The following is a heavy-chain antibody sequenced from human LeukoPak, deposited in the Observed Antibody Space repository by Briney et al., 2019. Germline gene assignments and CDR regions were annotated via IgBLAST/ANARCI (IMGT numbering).Heavy chain of an antibody. V-gene: IGHV3-64D*09. Sequence: GGSVRLSCSASGFTFSSYAIHWVRQAPGKGLEYVSGISSNGGSTYYADSVKGRFTISRDNSKNTVYLQMSSLRAEDTAVYYCVKGGLTLTTIYFHHWGQGTLVTVSS. CDR3: VKGGLTLTTIYFHH. J-gene: IGHJ1*01. D-gene: IGHD1-1*01. CDR2: ISSNGGST. CDR1: GFTFSSYA.